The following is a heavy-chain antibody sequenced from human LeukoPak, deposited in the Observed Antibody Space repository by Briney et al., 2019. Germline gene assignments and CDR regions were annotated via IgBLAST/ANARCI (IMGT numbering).Heavy chain of an antibody. CDR2: AGWAGGTT. CDR3: AKELDTMFFDY. V-gene: IGHV3-43*01. Sequence: GRSLRLSCATSGFNFDRYTRHWVRHAPGKGLEWVSLAGWAGGTTFYSDSVRGRFTISRDSGRKSVYLQMNSLTTDDTAFYFCAKELDTMFFDYWGQGALVTVSS. J-gene: IGHJ4*02. CDR1: GFNFDRYT. D-gene: IGHD3-10*02.